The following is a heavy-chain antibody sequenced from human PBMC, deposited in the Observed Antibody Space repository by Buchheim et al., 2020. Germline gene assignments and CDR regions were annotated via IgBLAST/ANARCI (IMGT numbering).Heavy chain of an antibody. D-gene: IGHD2-2*01. Sequence: EVQLVESGGGLVQPGGSLRLSCAASGFTFSSYSMNWVRQAPGKGLEWVSYISSSSSTIYYADSVKVRFTISRDNAKNSLYLQMNSLRDEDTAVYYCAKGDILVVVPAAILVGETLDAFDIWGQGT. CDR1: GFTFSSYS. CDR3: AKGDILVVVPAAILVGETLDAFDI. CDR2: ISSSSSTI. V-gene: IGHV3-48*02. J-gene: IGHJ3*02.